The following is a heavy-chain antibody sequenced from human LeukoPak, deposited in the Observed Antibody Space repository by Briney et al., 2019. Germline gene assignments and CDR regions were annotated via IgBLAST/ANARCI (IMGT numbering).Heavy chain of an antibody. V-gene: IGHV1-69*05. Sequence: ASVKVSCKASGGTFSSYAISWVRQAPGQGLEWMGGIIPIFGTANYAQKLQGRVTMTTDTSTSTAYMELRSLRSDDTAVYYCARDIVDAFDIWGQGTMVTVSS. J-gene: IGHJ3*02. D-gene: IGHD1-26*01. CDR3: ARDIVDAFDI. CDR1: GGTFSSYA. CDR2: IIPIFGTA.